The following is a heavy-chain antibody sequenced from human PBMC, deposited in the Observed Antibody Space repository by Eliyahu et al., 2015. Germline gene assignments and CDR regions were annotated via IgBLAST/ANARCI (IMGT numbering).Heavy chain of an antibody. D-gene: IGHD6-19*01. Sequence: QVQLVQSGAEVKKPGSSVKVSCKASGGTFSSYTISWVRQAPGQGLEWMGGINPIFGTPKYAQKFQGRVTITADESTSTAYMELSSLRSDDTAVYYCAIEGGSSGPRWFDPWGQGALVTVSS. J-gene: IGHJ5*02. CDR2: INPIFGTP. CDR1: GGTFSSYT. CDR3: AIEGGSSGPRWFDP. V-gene: IGHV1-69*01.